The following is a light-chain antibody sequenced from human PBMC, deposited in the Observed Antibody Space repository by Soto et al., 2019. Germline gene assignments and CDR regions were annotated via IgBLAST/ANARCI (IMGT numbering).Light chain of an antibody. CDR1: QSVNTF. V-gene: IGKV3-15*01. J-gene: IGKJ1*01. Sequence: ETMMTQSPATLSVSPGERVTLSCRASQSVNTFLAWYQQKPGQAPRLLIHSASTRATGIPARFSGSGSGTEFTLTIDSLQSEEFSVYYCQQYNNWPPWTFGQGTKVEI. CDR2: SAS. CDR3: QQYNNWPPWT.